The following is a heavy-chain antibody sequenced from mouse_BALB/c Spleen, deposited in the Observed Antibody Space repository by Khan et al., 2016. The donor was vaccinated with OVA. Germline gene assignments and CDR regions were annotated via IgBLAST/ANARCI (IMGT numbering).Heavy chain of an antibody. CDR1: GYSITSGYG. Sequence: EVQLVESGPGLVKPSQSLSLTCTVTGYSITSGYGWNWIRQFPGNKLEWMGHISYSGSTNYNPSLKSRISITRDTSKNQFFLQLNCVTTEDTATYYCARTARIKYWGQGTTLTVSS. CDR2: ISYSGST. J-gene: IGHJ2*01. V-gene: IGHV3-2*02. D-gene: IGHD1-2*01. CDR3: ARTARIKY.